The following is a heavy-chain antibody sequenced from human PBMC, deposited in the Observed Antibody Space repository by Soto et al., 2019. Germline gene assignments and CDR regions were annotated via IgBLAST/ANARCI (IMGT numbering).Heavy chain of an antibody. CDR2: IYYSGNT. V-gene: IGHV4-61*08. Sequence: SETLSLTCTVSGGSVGSGDYYWSWIRQPPGKGLEWIGYIYYSGNTNYNPSLKSRVIISVETSTNTAYMDLRSLTSDDTAVYYCARVIPGVEAWFDPWGQGALVTVSS. J-gene: IGHJ5*02. CDR1: GGSVGSGDYY. D-gene: IGHD2-2*01. CDR3: ARVIPGVEAWFDP.